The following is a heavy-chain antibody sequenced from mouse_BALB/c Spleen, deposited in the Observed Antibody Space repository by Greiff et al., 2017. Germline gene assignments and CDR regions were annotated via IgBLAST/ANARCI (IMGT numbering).Heavy chain of an antibody. J-gene: IGHJ4*01. CDR1: GFSLTSYG. V-gene: IGHV2-9*02. CDR2: IWAGGST. D-gene: IGHD2-14*01. Sequence: VQLQESGPGLVAPSQSLSITCTVSGFSLTSYGVHWVRQPPGKGLEWLGVIWAGGSTNYNSALMSRLSISKDNSKSQVFLKMNSLQTDDTAMYYCARDYYRYDCYAMDYWGQGTSVTVSS. CDR3: ARDYYRYDCYAMDY.